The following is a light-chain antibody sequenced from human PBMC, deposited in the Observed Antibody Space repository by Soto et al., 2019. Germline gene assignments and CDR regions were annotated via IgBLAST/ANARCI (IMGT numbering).Light chain of an antibody. V-gene: IGLV2-14*01. CDR3: SSYTSSSPLHV. Sequence: QSVLTQPASVSGSPGQSITISCTGTSSDVGAYNYVSWYQQHPGKAPELMIYQVSNRPSRVSNRFSGSKSGNTASLTIAGLQAEYEADYYCSSYTSSSPLHVFGTGTKVTVL. CDR1: SSDVGAYNY. CDR2: QVS. J-gene: IGLJ1*01.